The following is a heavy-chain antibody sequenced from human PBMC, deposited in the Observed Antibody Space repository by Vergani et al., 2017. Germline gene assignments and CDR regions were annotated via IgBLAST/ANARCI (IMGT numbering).Heavy chain of an antibody. D-gene: IGHD5-12*01. CDR3: AKGNIVATIPVYYFDY. CDR2: IKQDGSEE. V-gene: IGHV3-7*01. CDR1: GFTFSSYW. J-gene: IGHJ4*02. Sequence: EVQLVESGGGLVQPGGSLRLSCAASGFTFSSYWMTWVRQAPGKGLEWVANIKQDGSEEYYVDSVKGRFTISRDNAKSSLFLQMNSLRAEDTAMYYCAKGNIVATIPVYYFDYWGQGTLVTVSS.